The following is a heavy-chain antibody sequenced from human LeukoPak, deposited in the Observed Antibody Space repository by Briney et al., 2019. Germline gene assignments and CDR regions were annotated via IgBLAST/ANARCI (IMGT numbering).Heavy chain of an antibody. CDR1: GFTFSSYS. CDR2: ISSSSGYI. V-gene: IGHV3-21*01. Sequence: GGSLRLSCAASGFTFSSYSMTWVRQAPGKGLEWVSSISSSSGYIYYADSVQGRFTISRDNAKNSLYLQMNSLRAEDTAVYYCARSPSSSGDYWGQGTLVTVSS. D-gene: IGHD2-2*01. J-gene: IGHJ4*02. CDR3: ARSPSSSGDY.